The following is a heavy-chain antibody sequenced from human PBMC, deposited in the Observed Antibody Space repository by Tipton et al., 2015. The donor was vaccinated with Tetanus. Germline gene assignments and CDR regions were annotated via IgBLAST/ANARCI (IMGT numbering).Heavy chain of an antibody. Sequence: TLSLTCTLSGDSITRGPYYWSWIRQSPGKGLEWMGHVHKNGSTNYNPSLKSRLTMSLDSSKNQFSLRLASVTSADTAVYYCARGWGSSWYYFDYWGQGILVTVSS. V-gene: IGHV4-61*01. CDR3: ARGWGSSWYYFDY. CDR2: VHKNGST. D-gene: IGHD6-13*01. J-gene: IGHJ4*02. CDR1: GDSITRGPYY.